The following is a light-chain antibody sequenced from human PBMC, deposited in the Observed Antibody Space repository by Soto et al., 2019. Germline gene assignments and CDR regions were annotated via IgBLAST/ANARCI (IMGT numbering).Light chain of an antibody. CDR3: SSYTSSSTLV. V-gene: IGLV2-14*03. Sequence: QSALTQPASVSRSPGQSITISCAGTSSDVGGYNYVSWYQQHPGKAPKLMIYDVNNRPSGVSNRFSGSKSGNTASLTISGLQAEDEADYYCSSYTSSSTLVFGGGTKLTVL. CDR1: SSDVGGYNY. CDR2: DVN. J-gene: IGLJ2*01.